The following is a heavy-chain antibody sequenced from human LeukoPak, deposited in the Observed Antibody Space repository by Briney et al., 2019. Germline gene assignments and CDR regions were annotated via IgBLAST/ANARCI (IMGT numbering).Heavy chain of an antibody. V-gene: IGHV3-21*01. CDR2: ISSSSNYI. CDR3: ARAWDYRQNFDY. J-gene: IGHJ4*02. D-gene: IGHD1-7*01. CDR1: GFTFSSYW. Sequence: GGSLRLSCAASGFTFSSYWMSWVRQAPGKGLEWVSSISSSSNYIYYADSMKGRFTISGDNAKNSLYLQMNSLRAEDTALYYCARAWDYRQNFDYWGQGTLVTVSS.